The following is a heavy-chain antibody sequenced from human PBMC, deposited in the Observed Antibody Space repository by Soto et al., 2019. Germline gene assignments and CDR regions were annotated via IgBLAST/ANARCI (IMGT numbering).Heavy chain of an antibody. CDR2: ISGSGGST. D-gene: IGHD2-2*01. J-gene: IGHJ6*02. CDR3: ANPYCSSTSCYHYYYAMDV. Sequence: GGSLRLSCAASGFTFSSYAMSWVRQAPGKGLEWVSAISGSGGSTYYSDSVKGRFTISRDNSKNTLYLQMNSLRAEDTAVYYCANPYCSSTSCYHYYYAMDVWGQGTTVTVS. V-gene: IGHV3-23*01. CDR1: GFTFSSYA.